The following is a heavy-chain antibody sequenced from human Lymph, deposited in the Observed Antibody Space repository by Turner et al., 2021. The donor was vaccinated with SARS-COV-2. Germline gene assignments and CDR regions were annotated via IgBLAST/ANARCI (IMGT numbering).Heavy chain of an antibody. V-gene: IGHV4-39*01. CDR2: IYYSGST. CDR3: ARAPFIIVLMMYASGYFDN. CDR1: GGSTSSSSYY. D-gene: IGHD2-8*01. Sequence: QLQLQESGPGLVKPSETLSLTCTVSGGSTSSSSYYWGWIRQPPGKGLEWIGSIYYSGSTYYHPSLKSRVTISVDTSKNQFSLKLSSVTAADTAVYYCARAPFIIVLMMYASGYFDNWGQGTLVTVSS. J-gene: IGHJ4*02.